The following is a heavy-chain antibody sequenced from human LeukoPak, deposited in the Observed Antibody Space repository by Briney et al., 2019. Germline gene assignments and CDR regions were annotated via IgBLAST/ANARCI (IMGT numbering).Heavy chain of an antibody. CDR3: ARDCSSTSCYLY. Sequence: ASVKVSCKASGYTFTGYYMHWVRQAPGQGLEWMGWINPNSGGTNYAQKFQGRVTMTRGTSISTAYMELSRLRSDDTAVYYCARDCSSTSCYLYWGQGTLVTVSS. J-gene: IGHJ4*02. CDR1: GYTFTGYY. CDR2: INPNSGGT. D-gene: IGHD2-2*01. V-gene: IGHV1-2*02.